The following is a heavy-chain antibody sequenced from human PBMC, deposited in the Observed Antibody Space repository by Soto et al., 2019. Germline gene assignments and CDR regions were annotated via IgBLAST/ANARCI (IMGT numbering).Heavy chain of an antibody. D-gene: IGHD3-3*01. CDR1: GYTFTSYG. CDR2: ISAYNGNT. CDR3: ARDGVLRFLEWSSLFDP. Sequence: ASVKVSCKASGYTFTSYGISWVRQAPGQGLEWMGWISAYNGNTNYAQKLQGRVTTTTDTSTSTAYMELRSLRSDDTAVYYCARDGVLRFLEWSSLFDPWGQGTLVTFPS. J-gene: IGHJ5*02. V-gene: IGHV1-18*01.